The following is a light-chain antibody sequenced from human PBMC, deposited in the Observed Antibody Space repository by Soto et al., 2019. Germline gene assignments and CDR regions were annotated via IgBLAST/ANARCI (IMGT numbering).Light chain of an antibody. CDR2: GAS. CDR3: QQYGNAPQLT. J-gene: IGKJ4*02. V-gene: IGKV3-20*01. CDR1: QSVSSSY. Sequence: EIVLTQSPRTLYLSPGERATLSCRASQSVSSSYLAWYQQKPGQAPRLLIYGASSRATGIPDRFSGSGSGKDIALTISILEPEDLAVYYCQQYGNAPQLTFGGATKVEIK.